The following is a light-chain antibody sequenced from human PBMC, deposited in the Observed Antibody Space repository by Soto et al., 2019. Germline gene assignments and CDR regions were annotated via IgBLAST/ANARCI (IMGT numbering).Light chain of an antibody. Sequence: QSALTQPASVSGSPGQSITISCTGTSSDVGAYNFVSWCQHHPGRAPKLILYEVTIRPSGVSNRFSGSKSGNTASLTISGLQAEDEADYYCSSYTTSSPYVFGSGTKLTVL. J-gene: IGLJ1*01. CDR1: SSDVGAYNF. V-gene: IGLV2-14*01. CDR3: SSYTTSSPYV. CDR2: EVT.